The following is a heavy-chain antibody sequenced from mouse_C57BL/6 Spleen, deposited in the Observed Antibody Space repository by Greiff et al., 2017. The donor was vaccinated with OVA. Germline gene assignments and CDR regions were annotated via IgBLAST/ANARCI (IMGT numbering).Heavy chain of an antibody. Sequence: QVQLQQPGAELVMPGASVKLSCKASGYTFTSYWMHWVKQRPGHGLEWIGEIDPSDSYTNYNQKFKGKSTLTVDKSSSTAYMQLSSLTSEDSAVYYCASITTVVARAMDYWGQGTSVTVSS. V-gene: IGHV1-69*01. D-gene: IGHD1-1*01. CDR1: GYTFTSYW. CDR2: IDPSDSYT. CDR3: ASITTVVARAMDY. J-gene: IGHJ4*01.